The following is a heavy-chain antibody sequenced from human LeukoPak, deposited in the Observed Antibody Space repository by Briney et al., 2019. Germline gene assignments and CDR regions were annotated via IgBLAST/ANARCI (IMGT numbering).Heavy chain of an antibody. CDR2: IKQDGSEK. Sequence: PGGSLRLSCAASGFTFSSYWMSWVRQAPGKGLEWVANIKQDGSEKYYVDSVKGRFTISRDNAKNSLYLQMNSLRAEDTAVYYCAKLTLVGSYNFDYWGQGTLVTVSS. V-gene: IGHV3-7*03. CDR1: GFTFSSYW. CDR3: AKLTLVGSYNFDY. J-gene: IGHJ4*02. D-gene: IGHD1-26*01.